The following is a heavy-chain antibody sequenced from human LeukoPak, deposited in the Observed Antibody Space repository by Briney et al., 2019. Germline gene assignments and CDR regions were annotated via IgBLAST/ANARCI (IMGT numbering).Heavy chain of an antibody. J-gene: IGHJ3*02. V-gene: IGHV3-7*01. CDR2: IKQDGSEK. CDR3: ARDLTIVVVYDAFDI. D-gene: IGHD3-22*01. CDR1: GFTFSNAW. Sequence: GGSLRLSCAASGFTFSNAWMSWVRQAPGKGLEWVANIKQDGSEKYYVDSVKGRFTISRDNAKNSLYLQMNSLRAEDTAVYYCARDLTIVVVYDAFDIWGQGTMVTVSS.